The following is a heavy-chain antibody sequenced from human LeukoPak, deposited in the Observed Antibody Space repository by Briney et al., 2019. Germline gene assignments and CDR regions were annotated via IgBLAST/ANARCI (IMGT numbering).Heavy chain of an antibody. D-gene: IGHD3-10*01. Sequence: GGSLRLSCAASGFTFSSCGMHWARQAPGKGLEWVAVIWYDGSNKYYADSVKGRFTISRDNSKNTLYLQMNSLRAEDTAVYYCATDGSGSYYIEPSGRDYWGQGTLVTVSS. CDR3: ATDGSGSYYIEPSGRDY. CDR1: GFTFSSCG. V-gene: IGHV3-30*02. J-gene: IGHJ4*02. CDR2: IWYDGSNK.